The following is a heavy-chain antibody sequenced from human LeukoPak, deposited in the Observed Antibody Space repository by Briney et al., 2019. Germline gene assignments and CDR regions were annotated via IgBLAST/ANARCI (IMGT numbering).Heavy chain of an antibody. CDR2: ISAYNGNT. V-gene: IGHV1-18*01. CDR1: GYTFSTNG. J-gene: IGHJ5*02. Sequence: ASVKVSCKDSGYTFSTNGISWVRQAPGQGLEWMGWISAYNGNTNYAQKLQGRVTMTTDTSTSTAYMELRSLRSDDTAVYYRARDRGRAPFDPWGQGTLVTVSS. CDR3: ARDRGRAPFDP. D-gene: IGHD3-10*01.